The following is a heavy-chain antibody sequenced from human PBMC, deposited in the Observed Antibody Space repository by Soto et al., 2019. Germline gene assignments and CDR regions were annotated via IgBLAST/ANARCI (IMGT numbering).Heavy chain of an antibody. Sequence: VSCKASGYTFTSYDINWARQATGQGLEWMGWISAYNDNTKYAQKFQGRVTVTTDTSTSTAYMQLRSLRSDDTAVYYCARDLGTNPYYFDYWGQGTLVTVSS. V-gene: IGHV1-18*01. CDR1: GYTFTSYD. J-gene: IGHJ4*02. CDR3: ARDLGTNPYYFDY. CDR2: ISAYNDNT.